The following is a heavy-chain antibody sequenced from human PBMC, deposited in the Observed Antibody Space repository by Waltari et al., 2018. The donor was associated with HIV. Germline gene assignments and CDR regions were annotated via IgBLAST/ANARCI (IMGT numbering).Heavy chain of an antibody. J-gene: IGHJ4*02. CDR1: GYSFTTYW. D-gene: IGHD2-8*01. V-gene: IGHV5-51*03. Sequence: EVQLVQSGAEVKKPGESLKISCKASGYSFTTYWIGWVRQMPGKGLEWMGIIYPGYSDTRYSPSFQGQVTISADKSISTAYLQWSSLKASDTAMYYCAKGMYANQDYVDHWGQGTLVTVSS. CDR3: AKGMYANQDYVDH. CDR2: IYPGYSDT.